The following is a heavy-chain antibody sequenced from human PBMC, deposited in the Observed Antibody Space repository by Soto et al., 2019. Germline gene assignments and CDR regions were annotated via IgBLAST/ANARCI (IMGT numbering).Heavy chain of an antibody. V-gene: IGHV3-7*01. CDR1: GFTFSSYW. CDR2: IKQDGSEK. J-gene: IGHJ3*02. CDR3: ARGGNDILTGYVI. Sequence: GGSLRLSCAASGFTFSSYWMSWVRQAPGKGLEWVANIKQDGSEKYYANSVKGRFTISRDNSKNTLYLQMGSLRAEDMAVYYCARGGNDILTGYVIWGQGTMVTVSS. D-gene: IGHD3-9*01.